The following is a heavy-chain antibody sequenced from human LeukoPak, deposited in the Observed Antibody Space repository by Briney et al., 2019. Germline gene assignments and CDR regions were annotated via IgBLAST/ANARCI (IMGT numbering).Heavy chain of an antibody. Sequence: SETLSLTCTVSGGSISSYYWGWIRQPPGKGLEWIGSIYYSGSTYYNPSLKSRVTISVDTSKNQFSLKLSSVTAADTAVYYCASLRERSYYARGFDYWGQGTLVTVSS. CDR1: GGSISSYY. J-gene: IGHJ4*02. V-gene: IGHV4-39*01. CDR3: ASLRERSYYARGFDY. CDR2: IYYSGST. D-gene: IGHD4-11*01.